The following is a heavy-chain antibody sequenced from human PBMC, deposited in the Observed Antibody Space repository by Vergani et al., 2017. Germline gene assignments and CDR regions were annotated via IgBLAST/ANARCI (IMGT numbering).Heavy chain of an antibody. J-gene: IGHJ6*02. D-gene: IGHD2-2*01. CDR2: IYPGDSDT. Sequence: EVQLVQSGAEVKKPGESLKISCKGSGYSFTSYWIGWVRQMPGKGREWMRIIYPGDSDTRYSPSFQGQVTISADKSISTAYLQWSSLKASDTAMYYCGRQSVGYHLLKKTYYYYGMDVWGQGTTVTVSS. CDR1: GYSFTSYW. V-gene: IGHV5-51*01. CDR3: GRQSVGYHLLKKTYYYYGMDV.